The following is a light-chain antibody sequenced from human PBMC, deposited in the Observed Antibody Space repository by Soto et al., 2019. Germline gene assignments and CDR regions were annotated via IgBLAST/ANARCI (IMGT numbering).Light chain of an antibody. V-gene: IGKV3-20*01. J-gene: IGKJ1*01. Sequence: EIVLTQSPGTLSLSPGEGATLSCRASQSIGGNFLAWYQQRRGQAPRLLIHGASNRATGIPDRFSGSGSGTDFTLTISRLEPEDFAVYYCQQYGSSLWTFGQGTKVDI. CDR3: QQYGSSLWT. CDR2: GAS. CDR1: QSIGGNF.